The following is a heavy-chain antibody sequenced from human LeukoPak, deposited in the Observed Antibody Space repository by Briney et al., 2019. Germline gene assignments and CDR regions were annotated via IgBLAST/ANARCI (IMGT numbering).Heavy chain of an antibody. CDR3: VAVAGRPAGGGVYC. V-gene: IGHV3-53*01. Sequence: GGSLRLSCAASGFTVSSNYMSWVRQAPGKGLEWVSVIYSGGSTYYADSVKGRFTISRDNSKNTLYLQMNSLRAEDTAVYYCVAVAGRPAGGGVYCWGQGTLVTVSS. D-gene: IGHD6-19*01. J-gene: IGHJ4*02. CDR2: IYSGGST. CDR1: GFTVSSNY.